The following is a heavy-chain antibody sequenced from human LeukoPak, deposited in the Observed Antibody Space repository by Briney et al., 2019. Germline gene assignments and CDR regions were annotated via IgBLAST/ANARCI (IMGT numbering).Heavy chain of an antibody. Sequence: SETLSLTCAVYGGSFSGYYWSWIRQPPGKGLEWIGEINHSGSTNYNPSLKSRVTISVDTSKNQFSLKLSSVTAADTAVYYCASSGFYYGSGSYLLGWFDPWGQGTLVTVSS. D-gene: IGHD3-10*01. CDR2: INHSGST. CDR3: ASSGFYYGSGSYLLGWFDP. J-gene: IGHJ5*02. CDR1: GGSFSGYY. V-gene: IGHV4-34*01.